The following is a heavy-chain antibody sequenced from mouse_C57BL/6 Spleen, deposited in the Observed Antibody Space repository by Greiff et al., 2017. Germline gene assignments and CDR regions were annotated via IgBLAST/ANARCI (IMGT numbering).Heavy chain of an antibody. CDR3: ARGGYDVD. Sequence: VQLQQSGAELVQPGASVKISCKASGYAFSSYWMNWVKQRPGKGLEWIGQIYPGDGDTNYNGKIKGKATLTAAKSSRPAYMQLSSLTSEDSAVYFCARGGYDVDWGQGTLVTVSA. CDR2: IYPGDGDT. V-gene: IGHV1-80*01. CDR1: GYAFSSYW. J-gene: IGHJ3*01. D-gene: IGHD2-2*01.